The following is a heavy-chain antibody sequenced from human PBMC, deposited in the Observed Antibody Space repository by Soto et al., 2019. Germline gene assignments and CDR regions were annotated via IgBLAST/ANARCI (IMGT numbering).Heavy chain of an antibody. CDR2: ISGSGGST. V-gene: IGHV3-23*01. CDR3: AKNKGRWLRKLEYYFDY. Sequence: EVQLLESGGGLVQPGGSLRLSCAASGFTFSSYAMSWVRQAPGKGLEWVSAISGSGGSTYYADSVKGRFTISRDNSKNTLYLQMNSRRAEDTAVYYCAKNKGRWLRKLEYYFDYWGQGTLVTVSS. J-gene: IGHJ4*02. D-gene: IGHD5-12*01. CDR1: GFTFSSYA.